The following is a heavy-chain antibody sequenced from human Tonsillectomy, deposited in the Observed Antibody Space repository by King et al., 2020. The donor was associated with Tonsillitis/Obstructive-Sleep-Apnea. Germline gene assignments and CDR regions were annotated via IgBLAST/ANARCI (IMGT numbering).Heavy chain of an antibody. D-gene: IGHD3-22*01. CDR3: AKVRYYFDSSGYFSDPPFDI. Sequence: VQLVESGGGLVQPGGSLRLSCAASGFTFSSYAMNWVRQAPGKGLGWVSGITGSGGSTYYADSVKGRFTISRDNSKNTLYLQMNSLRAEDTAVYYCAKVRYYFDSSGYFSDPPFDIWGQGTMVTVSS. CDR1: GFTFSSYA. CDR2: ITGSGGST. V-gene: IGHV3-23*04. J-gene: IGHJ3*02.